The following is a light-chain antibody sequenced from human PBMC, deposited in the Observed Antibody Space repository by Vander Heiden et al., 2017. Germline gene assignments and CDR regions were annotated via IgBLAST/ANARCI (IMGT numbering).Light chain of an antibody. J-gene: IGKJ4*01. V-gene: IGKV3-15*01. CDR3: QQYNSWPPLT. Sequence: EIVMTQSPATLSVSPGERATLSCRASQSVSNNLAWYQQKPGQAPRLLIYGASTRATGIPARFSGSEYGTEFTLTISSLQSEDSAVYYCQQYNSWPPLTFGGGTKVEIK. CDR2: GAS. CDR1: QSVSNN.